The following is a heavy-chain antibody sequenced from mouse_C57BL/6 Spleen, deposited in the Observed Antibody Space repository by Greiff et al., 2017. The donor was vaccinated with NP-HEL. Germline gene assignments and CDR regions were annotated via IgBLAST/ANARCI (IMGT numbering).Heavy chain of an antibody. CDR1: GYTFTSYW. D-gene: IGHD2-4*01. V-gene: IGHV1-55*01. Sequence: QVQLQQPGAELVKPGASVKMSCKASGYTFTSYWITWVKQRPGQGLEWIGDIYPGSGSTNYNEKFKSKATLTVDTSSSTAYMQLSSLTSEDSAVYYCAKAYDYDVKYYFDYWGQGTTLTVSS. CDR2: IYPGSGST. CDR3: AKAYDYDVKYYFDY. J-gene: IGHJ2*01.